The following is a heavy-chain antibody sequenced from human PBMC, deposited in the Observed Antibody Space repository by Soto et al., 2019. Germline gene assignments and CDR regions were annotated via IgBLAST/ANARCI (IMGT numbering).Heavy chain of an antibody. J-gene: IGHJ6*02. CDR3: ARAGGEAAGYYYYYGMDV. CDR1: GFTFSSYW. D-gene: IGHD6-13*01. CDR2: IKQDGSEK. Sequence: GGSLRLSCAASGFTFSSYWMSWVHQAPEKGLEWVANIKQDGSEKYYVDSVKGRFTISRDNAKNSLYLQMNSLRAEDTAVYYCARAGGEAAGYYYYYGMDVWGQGTTVTVSS. V-gene: IGHV3-7*05.